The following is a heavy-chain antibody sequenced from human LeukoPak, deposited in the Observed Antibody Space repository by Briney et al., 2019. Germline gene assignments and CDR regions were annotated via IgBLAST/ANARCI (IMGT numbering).Heavy chain of an antibody. CDR1: GFTFDDYA. V-gene: IGHV3-9*01. J-gene: IGHJ3*02. CDR3: AKDIKLGGAGWDAFDI. CDR2: ISWNSGSI. Sequence: GRSLRLSCAASGFTFDDYAMHWVRQAPGKGLEWVSGISWNSGSIGYADSAKGRFTISRDNAKNSLYLQMNSLRAEDTALYYCAKDIKLGGAGWDAFDIWGQGTMVTVSS. D-gene: IGHD6-19*01.